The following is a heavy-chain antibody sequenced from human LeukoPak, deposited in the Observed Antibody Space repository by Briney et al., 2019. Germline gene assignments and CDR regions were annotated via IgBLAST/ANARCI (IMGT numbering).Heavy chain of an antibody. CDR2: IGSSSSYI. CDR3: ARTYVWGSTPGDY. Sequence: GGSLRLSCADSGFTFSSYSMYWVRQAPGKGLEWVSSIGSSSSYIYYADSVKGRFTISRDNAKSSLYLQMNSLRAEDTAVYYCARTYVWGSTPGDYWGQGTLVTVSS. J-gene: IGHJ4*02. D-gene: IGHD3-16*01. CDR1: GFTFSSYS. V-gene: IGHV3-21*01.